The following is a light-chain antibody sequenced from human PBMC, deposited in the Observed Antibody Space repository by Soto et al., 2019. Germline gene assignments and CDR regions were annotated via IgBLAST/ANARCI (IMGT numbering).Light chain of an antibody. CDR1: SNDVGRFDY. CDR2: DVY. J-gene: IGLJ3*02. CDR3: TSYTSTSALGL. Sequence: QSALTQPASRSGSPGQSITISCFGSSNDVGRFDYVSWYQHRPGRAPKLIIYDVYYRPSGVSDRFSGSKSGSTASLTISGLQPEDEGVYYCTSYTSTSALGLFGGGTKLTVL. V-gene: IGLV2-14*03.